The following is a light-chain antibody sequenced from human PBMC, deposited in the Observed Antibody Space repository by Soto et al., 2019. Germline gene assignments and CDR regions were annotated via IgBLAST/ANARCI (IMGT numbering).Light chain of an antibody. Sequence: DVQMTQSPSSLSASVGDRVTITCRASQSITVYLNWYQQKPGKAPKLLIYAASSLQSGVPLRFSGSGSGTDFTLTITSLQPEDFATYFCQHTDSSPFTFGQGTKVDIK. J-gene: IGKJ1*01. CDR1: QSITVY. V-gene: IGKV1-39*01. CDR2: AAS. CDR3: QHTDSSPFT.